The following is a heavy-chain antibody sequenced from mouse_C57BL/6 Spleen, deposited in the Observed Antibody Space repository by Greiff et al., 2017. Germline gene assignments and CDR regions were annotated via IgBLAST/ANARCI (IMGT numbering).Heavy chain of an antibody. CDR1: GYTFTSYW. Sequence: QVQLQQPGAELVKPGASVKLSCKASGYTFTSYWMQWVKQRPGQGLEWIGEIDPSDSYTNYNQKFKGKATLTVDTSSSTAYMQRSSLTSEDSAVYYCAYGSSPSFDYWGQGTTLTVSS. D-gene: IGHD1-1*01. V-gene: IGHV1-50*01. CDR2: IDPSDSYT. CDR3: AYGSSPSFDY. J-gene: IGHJ2*01.